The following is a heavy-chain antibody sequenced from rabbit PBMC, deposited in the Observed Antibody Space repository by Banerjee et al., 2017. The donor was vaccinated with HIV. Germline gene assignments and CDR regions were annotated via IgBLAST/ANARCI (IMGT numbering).Heavy chain of an antibody. D-gene: IGHD2-1*01. CDR2: IYTNSGSA. J-gene: IGHJ4*01. CDR3: ARGAGGGDFMAFDL. CDR1: GFDLSSYYY. V-gene: IGHV1S45*01. Sequence: QEQLEESGGGLVKPEGSLTLTCTASGFDLSSYYYMCWVRQAPGKGLELIACIYTNSGSAYYASWAKGRFTISKTSSTTVTLQMTSLTAADTATYFCARGAGGGDFMAFDLWGPGTLVTVS.